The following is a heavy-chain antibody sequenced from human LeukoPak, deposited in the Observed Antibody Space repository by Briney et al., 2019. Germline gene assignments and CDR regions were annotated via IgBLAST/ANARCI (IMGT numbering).Heavy chain of an antibody. D-gene: IGHD3-9*01. CDR3: ARGYDILTGYPKGMDV. V-gene: IGHV4-34*01. Sequence: SETLSLTCAVYGGSFSGYYWSWIRQPPGKGLEWIGEINHSGSTNYNPSLKSRVTISVDTSKNQFSLKLSSVTAADTAVYYCARGYDILTGYPKGMDVWGKGTTVTVSS. CDR2: INHSGST. CDR1: GGSFSGYY. J-gene: IGHJ6*04.